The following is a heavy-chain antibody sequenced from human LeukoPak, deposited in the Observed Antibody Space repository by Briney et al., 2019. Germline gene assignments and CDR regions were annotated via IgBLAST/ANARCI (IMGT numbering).Heavy chain of an antibody. CDR3: ARDYDRRYYFDY. CDR2: ISYDGSNK. D-gene: IGHD3-16*01. V-gene: IGHV3-30-3*01. J-gene: IGHJ4*02. Sequence: GGSLRLSCAASGFTFSSYAMHWVRQAPGKGLEWVAVISYDGSNKYYAGSVKGRFTISRDNSKNTLYLQMNSLRAEDTAVYYCARDYDRRYYFDYWGQGTLVTVSS. CDR1: GFTFSSYA.